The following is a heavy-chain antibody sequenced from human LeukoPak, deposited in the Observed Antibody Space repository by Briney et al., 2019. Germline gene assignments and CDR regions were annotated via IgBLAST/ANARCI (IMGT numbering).Heavy chain of an antibody. J-gene: IGHJ4*02. D-gene: IGHD4-23*01. Sequence: PGGSLRLSWAAPGFTFRTYARHGVRQAPGRGREWVAVISHDGSNKDYSDSVKGRFTISRDNSKNTLYLQMNSLRVEDTAVYYCARGRPHGNDYWGQGTLVTVSS. CDR3: ARGRPHGNDY. CDR1: GFTFRTYA. V-gene: IGHV3-33*05. CDR2: ISHDGSNK.